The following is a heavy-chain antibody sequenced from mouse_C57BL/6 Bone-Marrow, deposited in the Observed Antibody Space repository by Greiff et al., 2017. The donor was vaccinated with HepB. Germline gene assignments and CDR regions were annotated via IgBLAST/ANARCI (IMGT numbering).Heavy chain of an antibody. V-gene: IGHV1-55*01. CDR1: GYTFTSYW. CDR3: ARSRGLVDY. D-gene: IGHD2-13*01. Sequence: QVQLQQPGAELVKPGASVKMSCKASGYTFTSYWLTWVNQRPGQGLEWIGDIYPGSGSTNYNEKFKSKATLTVDTPSSTAYMQLSSLTSEDSAVYYCARSRGLVDYWGQGTTLTVSS. CDR2: IYPGSGST. J-gene: IGHJ2*01.